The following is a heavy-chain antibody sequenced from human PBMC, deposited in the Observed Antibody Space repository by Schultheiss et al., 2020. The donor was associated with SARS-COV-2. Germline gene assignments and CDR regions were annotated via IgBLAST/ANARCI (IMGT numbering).Heavy chain of an antibody. Sequence: GGSLRLSCAASGFTFSSYSMNWVRQAPGKGLEWVSCISSSSSYIYYADSVKGRFTISRDNAKNSLYLQMNSLRDEDTAVYYCASRPVSVVAEYYFDYWGQGTLVTVSS. V-gene: IGHV3-21*01. CDR1: GFTFSSYS. CDR3: ASRPVSVVAEYYFDY. CDR2: ISSSSSYI. D-gene: IGHD6-19*01. J-gene: IGHJ4*02.